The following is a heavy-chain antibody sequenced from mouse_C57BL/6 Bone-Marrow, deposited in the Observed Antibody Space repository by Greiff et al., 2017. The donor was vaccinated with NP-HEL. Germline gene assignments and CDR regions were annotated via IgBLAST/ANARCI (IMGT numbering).Heavy chain of an antibody. V-gene: IGHV1-64*01. CDR1: GYTFTSYW. CDR2: IHPNSGST. CDR3: ASAGGYGNHFDY. J-gene: IGHJ2*01. D-gene: IGHD2-10*02. Sequence: QVQLQQPGAELVKPGASVKLSCKASGYTFTSYWMHWVKQRPGQGLEWIGMIHPNSGSTNYNEKFKSKATLTVDKSSSTAYMQLSSLTSEDSAVYYCASAGGYGNHFDYWGQGTTLTVSS.